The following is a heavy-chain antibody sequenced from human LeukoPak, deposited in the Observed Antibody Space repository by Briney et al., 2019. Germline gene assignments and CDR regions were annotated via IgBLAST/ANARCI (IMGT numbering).Heavy chain of an antibody. Sequence: GASVKVSCKASGYTFTSYYMHWVRQAPGQGLEWMGIINPSGGSTSYAQKFQGRVTMTRDTSTSTVYMELSSLRSEDMAVYYCARRGVVGAFDYWGQGTLVTVSS. D-gene: IGHD1-26*01. CDR1: GYTFTSYY. CDR3: ARRGVVGAFDY. J-gene: IGHJ4*02. V-gene: IGHV1-46*01. CDR2: INPSGGST.